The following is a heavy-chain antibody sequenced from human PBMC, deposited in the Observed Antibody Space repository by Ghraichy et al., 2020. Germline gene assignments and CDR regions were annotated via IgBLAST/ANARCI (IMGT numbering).Heavy chain of an antibody. D-gene: IGHD6-6*01. J-gene: IGHJ4*02. Sequence: ASVNVSCQASGYTFTSYDINWVRQATGQGPEWMGWINPNNGNTNYAQRFQGRVTMTRNSSISTAYMELRSLRSEDTAVYYCARGYSSLSDLDYWGQGTLVTVSS. CDR2: INPNNGNT. CDR3: ARGYSSLSDLDY. V-gene: IGHV1-8*01. CDR1: GYTFTSYD.